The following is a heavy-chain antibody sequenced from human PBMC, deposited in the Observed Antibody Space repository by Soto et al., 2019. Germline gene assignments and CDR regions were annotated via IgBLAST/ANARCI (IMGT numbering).Heavy chain of an antibody. CDR3: ARDGRFEYSSSSFALDY. D-gene: IGHD6-6*01. CDR2: ISAYNGNT. CDR1: GYTFTSYG. Sequence: GASVKVSCKASGYTFTSYGISWVRQAPGQGLEWMGWISAYNGNTNYAQKLQGRVTMTTDTSTSTAYMELRSLRSDDTAVYYCARDGRFEYSSSSFALDYWGQGTLVTGSS. V-gene: IGHV1-18*04. J-gene: IGHJ4*02.